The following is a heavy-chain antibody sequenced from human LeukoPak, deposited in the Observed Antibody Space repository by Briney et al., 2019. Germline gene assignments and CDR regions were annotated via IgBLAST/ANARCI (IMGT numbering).Heavy chain of an antibody. CDR2: IYHSGRT. CDR3: ARAVGGGSYSASRTDY. J-gene: IGHJ4*02. D-gene: IGHD1-26*01. V-gene: IGHV4-38-2*02. CDR1: GYSISSGYY. Sequence: SETLSLTCTVSGYSISSGYYWGWIRQPPGKGLEWIGSIYHSGRTYYNPSLKSRVTMSVDTSKNQFSLKLSSVTAADTAVYYCARAVGGGSYSASRTDYWGQGTLVTVSS.